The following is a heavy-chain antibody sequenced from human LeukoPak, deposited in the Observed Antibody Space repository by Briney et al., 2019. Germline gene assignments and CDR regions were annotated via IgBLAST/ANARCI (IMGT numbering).Heavy chain of an antibody. J-gene: IGHJ4*02. CDR3: ARAPPARYCSGGSCWWYYFDY. CDR1: GFIFNNYA. V-gene: IGHV3-30-3*01. CDR2: ISYDGSNK. Sequence: GGSLRLSCAVSGFIFNNYAMHWVRQAPGKGLEWVAVISYDGSNKYYAASVKGRFTISRDNSKNTLYLQMNSLRAEDTAVYYCARAPPARYCSGGSCWWYYFDYWGQGTLVTVSS. D-gene: IGHD2-15*01.